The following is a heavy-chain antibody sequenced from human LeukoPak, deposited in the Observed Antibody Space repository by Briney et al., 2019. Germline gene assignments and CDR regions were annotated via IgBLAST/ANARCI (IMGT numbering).Heavy chain of an antibody. CDR1: GFTFSSYA. D-gene: IGHD1-26*01. Sequence: GGSLRLSCAASGFTFSSYAMSWVRQAPGKGLEWVSAISGSGGSTYYADSVRGRFTISRDNSKNTLYLQMNSLRAEDTAVYYCAKDEWELPYYFDYWGQGTLVTVSS. J-gene: IGHJ4*02. V-gene: IGHV3-23*01. CDR2: ISGSGGST. CDR3: AKDEWELPYYFDY.